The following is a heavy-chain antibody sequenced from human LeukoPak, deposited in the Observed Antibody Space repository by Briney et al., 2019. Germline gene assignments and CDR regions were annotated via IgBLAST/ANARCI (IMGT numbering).Heavy chain of an antibody. Sequence: SGTLSLTCAVSGGSISSSNWWSWVRQPPGKGLEWIGEIYHSGSTNYNPSLKSRVTISVDRSKNQFSLKLSSVTAADTAMYYCALAAGYYYGMDVWGQGPRSPSP. J-gene: IGHJ6*02. D-gene: IGHD6-13*01. CDR2: IYHSGST. CDR3: ALAAGYYYGMDV. CDR1: GGSISSSNW. V-gene: IGHV4-4*02.